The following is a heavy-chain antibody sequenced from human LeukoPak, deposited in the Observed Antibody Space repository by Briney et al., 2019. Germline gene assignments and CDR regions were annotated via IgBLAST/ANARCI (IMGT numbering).Heavy chain of an antibody. CDR2: IYYSGST. J-gene: IGHJ4*02. Sequence: PSETLSLTCTVSGGSISSYYWGWIGQPPGKGLEWIGSIYYSGSTYYTPSLKGRVTISVDTSKNQFSLKLSSVTAADTAVYYCARQEYSSGYYWGQGTLVTVSS. D-gene: IGHD6-19*01. V-gene: IGHV4-39*01. CDR3: ARQEYSSGYY. CDR1: GGSISSYY.